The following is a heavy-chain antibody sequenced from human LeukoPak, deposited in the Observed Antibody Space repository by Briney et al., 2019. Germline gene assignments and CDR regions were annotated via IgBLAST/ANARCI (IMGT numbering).Heavy chain of an antibody. D-gene: IGHD3-10*01. CDR3: ARDPGKDYYGSGSYSH. J-gene: IGHJ4*02. CDR2: ISSSSSTI. Sequence: GGSLRLSCAASGFTFSSYWMHWVRQAPGKGLEWVSYISSSSSTIYYADSVKGRFTISRDNAKNSLYLQMNSLRDEDTAVYYCARDPGKDYYGSGSYSHWGQGTLVTVSS. CDR1: GFTFSSYW. V-gene: IGHV3-48*02.